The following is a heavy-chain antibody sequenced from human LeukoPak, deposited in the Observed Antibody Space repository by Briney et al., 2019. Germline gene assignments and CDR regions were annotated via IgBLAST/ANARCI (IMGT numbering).Heavy chain of an antibody. CDR2: INAGNGNT. CDR1: GYTFTSYA. J-gene: IGHJ5*02. D-gene: IGHD3-3*01. V-gene: IGHV1-3*01. Sequence: ASVKVSRKASGYTFTSYAMHWVRQAPGQRLEWMGWINAGNGNTKYSQKFQGRVTITRDTSASTAYMELSSLRSEDTAVYYCAREANYDFWSGSNWFDPWGQGTLVTVSS. CDR3: AREANYDFWSGSNWFDP.